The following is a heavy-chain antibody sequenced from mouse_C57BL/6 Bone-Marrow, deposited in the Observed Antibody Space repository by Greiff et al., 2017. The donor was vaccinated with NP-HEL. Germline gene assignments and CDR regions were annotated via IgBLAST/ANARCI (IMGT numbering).Heavy chain of an antibody. CDR2: IHPNSGST. CDR3: ALIYYDYHYYAMDY. V-gene: IGHV1-64*01. CDR1: GYTFTSYW. Sequence: QVQLQQPGAELVKPGATVKLSCKASGYTFTSYWMHWVKQRPGQGLEWIGMIHPNSGSTNYNEKFKSKATLTVDKSSSTAYMQRSSLTSEDSAVYYCALIYYDYHYYAMDYWGQGTSVTVSS. J-gene: IGHJ4*01. D-gene: IGHD2-4*01.